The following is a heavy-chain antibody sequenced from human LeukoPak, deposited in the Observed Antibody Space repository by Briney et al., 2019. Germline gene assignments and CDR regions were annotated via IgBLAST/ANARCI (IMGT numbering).Heavy chain of an antibody. V-gene: IGHV4-61*02. CDR2: IYTSGRT. CDR3: AREGGVFDY. J-gene: IGHJ4*02. Sequence: SETLSLTCTVSGGSISSGNFYWSWIRQPAGKGLEWIGRIYTSGRTYYNPSLKSRVTIAVDTSKNQFSLKLSSVTAADTAVYYCAREGGVFDYWGQGTLVTVSS. CDR1: GGSISSGNFY.